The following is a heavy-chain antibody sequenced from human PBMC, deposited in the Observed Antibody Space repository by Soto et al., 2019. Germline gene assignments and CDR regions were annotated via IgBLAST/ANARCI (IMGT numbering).Heavy chain of an antibody. D-gene: IGHD3-9*01. CDR2: ITPIFDTT. Sequence: QIQLVQSATEVKKPGSSVSISCKASGGTLSNYAISWVRQAPGQGLEWMGGITPIFDTTTYAPRFQDRLTITADTSTSTVYMKLSGLRSDDTATYFCARYPNSLNNWFDPWGQGTLVTVSS. V-gene: IGHV1-69*06. CDR1: GGTLSNYA. CDR3: ARYPNSLNNWFDP. J-gene: IGHJ5*02.